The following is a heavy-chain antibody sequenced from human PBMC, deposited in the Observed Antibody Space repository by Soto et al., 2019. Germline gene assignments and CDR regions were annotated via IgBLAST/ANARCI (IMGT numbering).Heavy chain of an antibody. V-gene: IGHV4-31*03. CDR1: GGSISSGGYY. CDR2: IYYSGST. Sequence: TSETLSLTCTVSGGSISSGGYYWSWIRQHPGKGLEWIGYIYYSGSTYYNPSLKSRVTISVDTSKNQFSLKLSSVTAADTAVYYCARAGYSNWFDPWGQGTLVTVSS. D-gene: IGHD5-18*01. CDR3: ARAGYSNWFDP. J-gene: IGHJ5*02.